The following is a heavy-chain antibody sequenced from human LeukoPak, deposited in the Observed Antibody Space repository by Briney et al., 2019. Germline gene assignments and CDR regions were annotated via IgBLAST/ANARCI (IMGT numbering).Heavy chain of an antibody. CDR1: GFTFSSYG. Sequence: PGGSLRLSCAASGFTFSSYGMHWVRQAPGKGLEWVAVISYDGSNKYYAASVKGRFTISRDNTKNTLYLQMNSLRAEDTAVYYCAKDGWAFDYWGQGPLVTVSS. J-gene: IGHJ4*02. CDR2: ISYDGSNK. V-gene: IGHV3-30*18. D-gene: IGHD2-2*03. CDR3: AKDGWAFDY.